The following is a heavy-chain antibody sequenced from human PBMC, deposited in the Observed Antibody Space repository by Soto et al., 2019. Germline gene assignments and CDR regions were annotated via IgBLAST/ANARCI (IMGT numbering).Heavy chain of an antibody. Sequence: GASVKVSCKASGYTFTSYGISWVRQAPGQGLEWMGWISAYNGNTNYAQKLQGRVTMTTDTSTSTAYMELRSLRSDDTAVYYCAREVRTPTFYYYYGMDVWGQGTTVTVYS. CDR2: ISAYNGNT. CDR1: GYTFTSYG. CDR3: AREVRTPTFYYYYGMDV. V-gene: IGHV1-18*04. J-gene: IGHJ6*02.